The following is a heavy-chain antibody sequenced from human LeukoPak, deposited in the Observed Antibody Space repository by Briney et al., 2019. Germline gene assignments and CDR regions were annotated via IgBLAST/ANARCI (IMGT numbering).Heavy chain of an antibody. D-gene: IGHD5-12*01. J-gene: IGHJ4*02. Sequence: SGSLRLSCAASGVTFSGYDMTWVRQAPGKGLEWVADIYHSGSTNYNASLKSGVTISVDTSTNQFSLQLNTVTAADTAVYYCASRSTIVAYFDYWGQGTLVTVSS. CDR1: GVTFSGYD. CDR3: ASRSTIVAYFDY. V-gene: IGHV4-34*01. CDR2: IYHSGST.